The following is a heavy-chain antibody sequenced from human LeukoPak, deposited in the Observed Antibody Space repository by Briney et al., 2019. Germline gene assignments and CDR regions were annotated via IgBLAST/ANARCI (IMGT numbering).Heavy chain of an antibody. CDR3: ARDQTSYYYDSSGQNDAFDI. D-gene: IGHD3-22*01. CDR1: GFTFSSYS. CDR2: ISSSSSYI. J-gene: IGHJ3*02. Sequence: NAGGSLRLSCAASGFTFSSYSMNWVRQAPGKGLECVSSISSSSSYIYYADSVKGRFTISRDNAKNSLYLQMNSLRAEDTAVYYCARDQTSYYYDSSGQNDAFDIWGQGTMVTVSS. V-gene: IGHV3-21*01.